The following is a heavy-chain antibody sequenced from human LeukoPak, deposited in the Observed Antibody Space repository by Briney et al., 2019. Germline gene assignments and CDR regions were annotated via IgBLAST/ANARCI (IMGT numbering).Heavy chain of an antibody. D-gene: IGHD2-2*01. CDR1: GFTFDNYR. Sequence: GGSLRLSCAASGFTFDNYRMSWVRQAPGKGLEWVSAISGSGGSTYYADSVKGRFTISRDNSKNTLYLQMNSLRAEDTAVYYCAKDWTWDIVVEGDYWGQGTLVTVSS. J-gene: IGHJ4*02. V-gene: IGHV3-23*01. CDR3: AKDWTWDIVVEGDY. CDR2: ISGSGGST.